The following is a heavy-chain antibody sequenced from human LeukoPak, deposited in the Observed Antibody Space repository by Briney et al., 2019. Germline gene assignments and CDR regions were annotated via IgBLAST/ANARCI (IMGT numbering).Heavy chain of an antibody. J-gene: IGHJ4*02. D-gene: IGHD6-13*01. CDR1: GFTFSSYA. Sequence: PGGSLRLSCAASGFTFSSYAMSWVRQAPGKGLEWVLGISAGGGSTYYADFAKGRFTVSRDNSKNTLYLKMDSLRAEDTAVYHCARYLGSMSDIAAFGYWGQGTLVTVSS. CDR3: ARYLGSMSDIAAFGY. V-gene: IGHV3-23*01. CDR2: ISAGGGST.